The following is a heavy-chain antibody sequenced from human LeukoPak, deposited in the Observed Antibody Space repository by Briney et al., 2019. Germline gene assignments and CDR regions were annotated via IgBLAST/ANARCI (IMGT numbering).Heavy chain of an antibody. CDR3: ARDHYTVTTTGGWFDP. J-gene: IGHJ5*02. CDR2: IIPIFGTA. D-gene: IGHD4-17*01. V-gene: IGHV1-69*13. Sequence: ASVKVSCTASGYTFTSYGISWVRQAPGQGLEWMGGIIPIFGTANYAQKFQGRVTITADESTSTAYMELRSLRSDDTAVYYCARDHYTVTTTGGWFDPWGQGTLVTVSS. CDR1: GYTFTSYG.